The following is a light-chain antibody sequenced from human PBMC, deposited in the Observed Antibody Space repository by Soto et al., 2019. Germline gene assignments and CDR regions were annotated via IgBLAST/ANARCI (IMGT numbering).Light chain of an antibody. CDR1: SSDVGAYNY. Sequence: QSVLTQPPSASGTLGQSVTISCTGTSSDVGAYNYVSWYQQHPGKAPKLRIYEVTRRPSGVPDRFSGSKSGNTASLNVSGLPAEDEADYYCSSYADNTDYVFGTRPEVTVL. CDR2: EVT. CDR3: SSYADNTDYV. J-gene: IGLJ1*01. V-gene: IGLV2-8*01.